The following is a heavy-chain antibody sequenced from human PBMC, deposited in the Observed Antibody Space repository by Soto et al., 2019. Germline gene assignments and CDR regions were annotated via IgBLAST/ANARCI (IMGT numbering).Heavy chain of an antibody. CDR2: IFYSGSV. CDR1: GGSMNSYY. Sequence: ASETLSLTCTVSGGSMNSYYWSWIRQPPGKGLEWIGFIFYSGSVNYNPSLKSRVTISVDTSENQFSLKLRSVTAADTAVYYCARDIPRDSGYRYGSDPWGQGTLVTVSS. J-gene: IGHJ5*02. V-gene: IGHV4-59*01. D-gene: IGHD5-18*01. CDR3: ARDIPRDSGYRYGSDP.